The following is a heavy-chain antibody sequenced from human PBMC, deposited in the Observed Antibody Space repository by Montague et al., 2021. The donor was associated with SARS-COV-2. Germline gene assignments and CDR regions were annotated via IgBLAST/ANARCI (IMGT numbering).Heavy chain of an antibody. D-gene: IGHD2-15*01. J-gene: IGHJ3*02. CDR3: ARRARWNIVVVVGDRHAFDI. V-gene: IGHV4-39*01. CDR1: GASISSSSYY. Sequence: SETLSLTRTVPGASISSSSYYWGWIRQPPGKGLEWIGSIYYTGSPYYNPSLKSRVTISVDTSKNQFSLNLSSVTAADTAVYYCARRARWNIVVVVGDRHAFDIWGQGTMVTVSS. CDR2: IYYTGSP.